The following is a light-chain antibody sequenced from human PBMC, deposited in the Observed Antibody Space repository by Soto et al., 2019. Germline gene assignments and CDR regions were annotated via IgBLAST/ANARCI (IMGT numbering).Light chain of an antibody. CDR1: SSDIGNYNS. Sequence: QSALTQPASVSGSPGQSITISCTGTSSDIGNYNSVSWYQQHPGKAPKLMIYEGTQRPSGVSNRFSGSKSGNTSSLTLSGLQAEDEADYYCCSYAGTSTFVVFGGGTKLTVL. J-gene: IGLJ2*01. CDR3: CSYAGTSTFVV. CDR2: EGT. V-gene: IGLV2-23*01.